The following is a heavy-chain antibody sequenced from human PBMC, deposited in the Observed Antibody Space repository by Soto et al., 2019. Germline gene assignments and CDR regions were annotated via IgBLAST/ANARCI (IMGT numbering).Heavy chain of an antibody. V-gene: IGHV3-30*18. CDR3: AKRRGDTWGALDY. Sequence: QVQLVESGGGVVQPGRSLRLSCAASGFTFSSYGMHWVRQAPGKGLEWVAVISYDGSNKYYADSVKGRFTISRDNSKKTLYLQMNSLSAEDTAVYYCAKRRGDTWGALDYWGQGTLVTVSS. CDR1: GFTFSSYG. D-gene: IGHD1-26*01. J-gene: IGHJ4*02. CDR2: ISYDGSNK.